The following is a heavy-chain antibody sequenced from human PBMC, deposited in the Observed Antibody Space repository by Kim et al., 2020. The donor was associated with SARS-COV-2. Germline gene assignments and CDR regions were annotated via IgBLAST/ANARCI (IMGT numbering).Heavy chain of an antibody. Sequence: ASVKVSCKASGYTFTSYAMHWVRQAPGQRLEWMGWINAGNGNTKYSQKFQGRVTITRDTSASTAYMELSSLRSEDTAVYYCARAKIITMVRGVMLNAWFDPWGQGTLVTVSS. V-gene: IGHV1-3*01. J-gene: IGHJ5*02. D-gene: IGHD3-10*01. CDR1: GYTFTSYA. CDR3: ARAKIITMVRGVMLNAWFDP. CDR2: INAGNGNT.